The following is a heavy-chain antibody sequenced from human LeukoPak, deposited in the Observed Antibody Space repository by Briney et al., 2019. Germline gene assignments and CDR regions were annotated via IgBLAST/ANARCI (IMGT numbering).Heavy chain of an antibody. CDR1: GFTFSRHG. V-gene: IGHV3-33*05. CDR2: ISYDGCNK. CDR3: ETVSPEGAYSYGYLSY. J-gene: IGHJ4*02. D-gene: IGHD5-18*01. Sequence: PGRSLRLFCGASGFTFSRHGMHGVREAPGKGLEWVAVISYDGCNKYYADSVKGRFTISRDNSKNTLYLQMNSLRAEDTAVYYCETVSPEGAYSYGYLSYWGQGTLVTVSS.